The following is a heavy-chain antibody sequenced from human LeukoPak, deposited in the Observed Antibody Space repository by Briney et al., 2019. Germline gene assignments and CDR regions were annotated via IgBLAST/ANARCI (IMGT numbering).Heavy chain of an antibody. D-gene: IGHD2-2*01. V-gene: IGHV3-48*03. Sequence: PSGGSLRLSCAASGFTFSSYEMNWVRQAPGKGLEWVSYISSSGSTIYYADSVKGRFTISRDNAKNSLYLQMSSLRAEDTAVYYCARADLPHLMGLDIVVVPAAMRGDYYYGMDVWGQGTTVTVSS. CDR2: ISSSGSTI. CDR3: ARADLPHLMGLDIVVVPAAMRGDYYYGMDV. J-gene: IGHJ6*02. CDR1: GFTFSSYE.